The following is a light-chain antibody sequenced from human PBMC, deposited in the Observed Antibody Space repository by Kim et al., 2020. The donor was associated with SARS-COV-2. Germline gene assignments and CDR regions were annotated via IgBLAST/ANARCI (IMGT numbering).Light chain of an antibody. CDR1: QSVSSY. J-gene: IGKJ4*01. Sequence: WSPGERATLSGRASQSVSSYLAWYQQKPGQAPRLLIYDASNRATGIPARFSGSGSGTDFTLTISSLEPEDFAVYYCQHRSNWPLTFGGGTKVDIK. V-gene: IGKV3-11*01. CDR3: QHRSNWPLT. CDR2: DAS.